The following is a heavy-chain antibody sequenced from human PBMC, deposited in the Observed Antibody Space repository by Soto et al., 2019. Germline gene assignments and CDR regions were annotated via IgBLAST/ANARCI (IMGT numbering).Heavy chain of an antibody. D-gene: IGHD5-12*01. CDR1: GYTFTGYY. V-gene: IGHV1-2*02. CDR3: ARGGIVATEIDNWFDL. J-gene: IGHJ5*02. CDR2: INPNSGGT. Sequence: ASVKVSCKASGYTFTGYYMHWVRQAPGQGLEWMGWINPNSGGTNYAQKFQGRVTMTRDTSISTAYMELSRLRSDDTAVYYCARGGIVATEIDNWFDLWCQGTLVTVS.